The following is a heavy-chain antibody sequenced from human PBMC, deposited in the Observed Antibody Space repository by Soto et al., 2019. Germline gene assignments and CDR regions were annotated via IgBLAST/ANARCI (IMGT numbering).Heavy chain of an antibody. Sequence: SETLSLTCXVSGGSISSGDYYWSWIRQPPGKGLEWIGYIYYSGSTYYNPSLKSRVTISVDTSKNQFSLKLSSVTAADTAVYYCARGLLVYYYGMDVWGQGTTVTVSS. D-gene: IGHD5-18*01. CDR2: IYYSGST. CDR1: GGSISSGDYY. J-gene: IGHJ6*02. V-gene: IGHV4-30-4*01. CDR3: ARGLLVYYYGMDV.